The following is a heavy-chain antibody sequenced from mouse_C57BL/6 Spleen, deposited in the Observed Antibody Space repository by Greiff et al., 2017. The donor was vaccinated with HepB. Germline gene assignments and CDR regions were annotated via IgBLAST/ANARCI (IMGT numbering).Heavy chain of an antibody. D-gene: IGHD2-3*01. CDR2: INPNYGTT. CDR3: ASGGDGYYDYDMDY. J-gene: IGHJ4*01. Sequence: VQLKQSGPELVKPGASVKISCKASGYSFTDYNMNWVKQSNGQSLEWMGVINPNYGTTSYNQKFKGKATLTVDQSSSTAYMQLNSLTSEDSAVYYWASGGDGYYDYDMDYWGKGTSVTVSS. CDR1: GYSFTDYN. V-gene: IGHV1-39*01.